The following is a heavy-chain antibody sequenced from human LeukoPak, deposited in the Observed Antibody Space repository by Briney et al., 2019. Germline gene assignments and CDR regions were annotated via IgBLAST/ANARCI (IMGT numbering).Heavy chain of an antibody. CDR2: IKQDGSEK. CDR3: ARAGGSSSLNYMDV. J-gene: IGHJ6*03. CDR1: GFTFSSYW. V-gene: IGHV3-7*04. Sequence: GGSLRLSCAASGFTFSSYWMSWVRQAPGKGLEWVANIKQDGSEKYYVDSVKGRFTISRDNAKNSLYLQMNSLRAEDAAVCYCARAGGSSSLNYMDVWGKGTTVTVSS. D-gene: IGHD6-6*01.